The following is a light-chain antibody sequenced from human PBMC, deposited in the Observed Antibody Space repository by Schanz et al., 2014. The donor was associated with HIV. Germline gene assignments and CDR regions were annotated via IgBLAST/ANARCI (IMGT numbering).Light chain of an antibody. CDR1: ELGDKY. Sequence: SSELTQPPSVSVSPGQTVSIACSGDELGDKYACWYQQKPGQSPVLVIYQDNKRPSGIPERFSGSNSGNTATLTISGTQALDEADYYCQAWDSSTAVFGGGTKLTVL. J-gene: IGLJ2*01. CDR3: QAWDSSTAV. CDR2: QDN. V-gene: IGLV3-1*01.